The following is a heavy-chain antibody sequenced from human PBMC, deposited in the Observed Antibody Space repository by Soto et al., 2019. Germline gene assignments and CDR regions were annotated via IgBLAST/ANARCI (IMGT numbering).Heavy chain of an antibody. CDR2: IYYSGST. CDR1: AGSISSSSYY. Sequence: QLQLQESGPGLVKPSETLSLTCTVSAGSISSSSYYWGWIRQPPAKGLEWIGSIYYSGSTYYNPSLKSRVTTSVDTSSNQFSLKLSSVSAADTAVYYCARDDQVLPFDYWGQGTLVTVSS. J-gene: IGHJ4*02. CDR3: ARDDQVLPFDY. V-gene: IGHV4-39*02. D-gene: IGHD2-15*01.